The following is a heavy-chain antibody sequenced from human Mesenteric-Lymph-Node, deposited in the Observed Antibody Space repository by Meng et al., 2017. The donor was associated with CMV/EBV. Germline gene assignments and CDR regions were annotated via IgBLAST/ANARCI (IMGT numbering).Heavy chain of an antibody. CDR1: GFAFSTYG. J-gene: IGHJ5*02. Sequence: GESLKISCAASGFAFSTYGMFWVRQAPGKGLEWVAFIRYDGGDKYYADSVKDRVTISRDNSKNTLYLQINSLRAEDTAVYYCARGFAASITSFGVAPAGIDPWGQGTLVTVSS. V-gene: IGHV3-30*02. D-gene: IGHD3-3*01. CDR2: IRYDGGDK. CDR3: ARGFAASITSFGVAPAGIDP.